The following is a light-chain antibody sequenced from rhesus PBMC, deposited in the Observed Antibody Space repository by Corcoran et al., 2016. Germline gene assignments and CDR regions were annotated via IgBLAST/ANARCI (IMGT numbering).Light chain of an antibody. CDR1: QGITND. Sequence: DIQMTQSPSSLSASVGDRVTITCRASQGITNDLAWYQQNPGETPKLLIYEASTLQSGIPSRFNGSGSGTDFTLTISSLQPEEFATYYCQHYYSTPTFGQGTKVEIK. J-gene: IGKJ1*01. CDR3: QHYYSTPT. V-gene: IGKV1-25*01. CDR2: EAS.